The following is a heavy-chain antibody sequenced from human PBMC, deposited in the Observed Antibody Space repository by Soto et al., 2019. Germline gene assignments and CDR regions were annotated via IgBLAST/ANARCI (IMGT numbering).Heavy chain of an antibody. CDR3: ARSPGGDMTTILGYFDY. D-gene: IGHD4-4*01. CDR2: ISYDGSIK. J-gene: IGHJ4*02. Sequence: GGSLRLSCAASGFTFSNYSIHWVRQAPGKGLEWVAVISYDGSIKYYADSVKGRFTLSRDNSKNMLYLRMNSLRTEDTAVYYCARSPGGDMTTILGYFDYWGQGTLVTVSS. CDR1: GFTFSNYS. V-gene: IGHV3-30-3*01.